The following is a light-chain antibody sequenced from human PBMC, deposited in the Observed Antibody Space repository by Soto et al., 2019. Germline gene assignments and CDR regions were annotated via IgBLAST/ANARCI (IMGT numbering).Light chain of an antibody. CDR2: DNN. Sequence: QSVLTQPPSVSAAPGQKVTISCSGSSSNIGNKYVSWYQQLPGTAPKLLIYDNNKRPSGIPDRFSGSKSGTSATLGITGLQTGDEADDYCGKWDSSLSAVVFGGGTKLTVL. J-gene: IGLJ2*01. V-gene: IGLV1-51*01. CDR3: GKWDSSLSAVV. CDR1: SSNIGNKY.